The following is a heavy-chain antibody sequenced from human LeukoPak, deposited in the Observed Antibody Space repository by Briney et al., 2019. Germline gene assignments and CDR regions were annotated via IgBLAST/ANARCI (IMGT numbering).Heavy chain of an antibody. V-gene: IGHV1-69*13. J-gene: IGHJ6*02. CDR2: IIPIFGTA. CDR3: ARVGVTTVTSYYYYGMDV. CDR1: GGTFSSYA. D-gene: IGHD4-17*01. Sequence: ASVKVSCKASGGTFSSYAISWVRQAPGQGLEWMGGIIPIFGTANYAQKFQGRVTITADESTSTAYMELGSLRSEDTAVYYCARVGVTTVTSYYYYGMDVWGQGTTVTVSS.